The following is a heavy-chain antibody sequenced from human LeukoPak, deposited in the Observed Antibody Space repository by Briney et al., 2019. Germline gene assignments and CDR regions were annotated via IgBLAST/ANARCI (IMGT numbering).Heavy chain of an antibody. CDR1: GVSINTCCYY. CDR2: KYYSGST. Sequence: PSETLSLTCAVSGVSINTCCYYWTWLRQPPGQGLEWIVYKYYSGSTRYNSSLRSRLTISLDSSKNQFSLRLTSVTAADTAVYYCARGRSYGFDFDSWGPGALVIVSS. D-gene: IGHD5-18*01. V-gene: IGHV4-61*01. J-gene: IGHJ4*02. CDR3: ARGRSYGFDFDS.